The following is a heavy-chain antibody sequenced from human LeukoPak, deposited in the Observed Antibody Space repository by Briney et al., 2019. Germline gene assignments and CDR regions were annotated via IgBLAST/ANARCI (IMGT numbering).Heavy chain of an antibody. CDR2: MNPNSGNT. CDR3: ARNSGLADY. Sequence: ASVNVSCKASGYSFTNHDISWVRQATGQGLEWMGWMNPNSGNTGYAEKFQGRVTMTRDTSITTAYMELSSLRSEDTAVYYCARNSGLADYWGQGTLVTAYS. D-gene: IGHD5-12*01. CDR1: GYSFTNHD. J-gene: IGHJ4*02. V-gene: IGHV1-8*01.